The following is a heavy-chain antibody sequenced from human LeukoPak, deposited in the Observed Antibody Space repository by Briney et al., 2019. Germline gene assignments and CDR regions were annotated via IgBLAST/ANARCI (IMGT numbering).Heavy chain of an antibody. CDR3: ASLYSSSWYNWFDP. V-gene: IGHV4-59*11. J-gene: IGHJ5*02. Sequence: SETLSLTCTVSGGSISSHYWSWIRQPPGKGLEWIGYIYYSGSTNYNPSLKSRVTISVDTSKNQFSLKLSPVAAADTAVYYCASLYSSSWYNWFDPWGQGTLVTVSS. CDR2: IYYSGST. D-gene: IGHD6-13*01. CDR1: GGSISSHY.